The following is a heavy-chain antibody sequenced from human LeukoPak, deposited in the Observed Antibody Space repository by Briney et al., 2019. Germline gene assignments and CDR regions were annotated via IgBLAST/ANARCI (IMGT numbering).Heavy chain of an antibody. CDR2: IYYSGST. V-gene: IGHV4-59*01. CDR1: GGSISSYY. D-gene: IGHD6-19*01. J-gene: IGHJ4*02. Sequence: SETLSLTCTVSGGSISSYYWSWIRQPPGKGLEWIGYIYYSGSTNYNPSLKSRVTISVDTSKNQFSLKLSSVTAADTAVYYCARDTSGAVAGTYYFDYWGQGTLVTVSS. CDR3: ARDTSGAVAGTYYFDY.